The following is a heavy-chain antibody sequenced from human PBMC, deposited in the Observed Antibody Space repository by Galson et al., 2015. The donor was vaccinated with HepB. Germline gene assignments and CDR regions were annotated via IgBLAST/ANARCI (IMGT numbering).Heavy chain of an antibody. V-gene: IGHV3-33*01. CDR2: IWDNGSNR. Sequence: SLRLSCAVSGFTFNRYGMHWVRQAPGKGLEWVALIWDNGSNRYYSNSVMGRFTISRDNSKNTLCLEMNSLRAEDTAVYYCVREMAIAAPASFDLWGHGTLVTVSS. J-gene: IGHJ4*01. CDR1: GFTFNRYG. CDR3: VREMAIAAPASFDL. D-gene: IGHD6-25*01.